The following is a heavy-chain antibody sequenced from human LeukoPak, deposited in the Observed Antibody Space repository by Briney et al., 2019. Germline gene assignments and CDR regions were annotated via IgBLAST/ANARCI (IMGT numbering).Heavy chain of an antibody. Sequence: GGSLRLSCAASGFTFSSCWMTWVRQAPGKGLEWAANIKQDGGQIYYLDSVKGRFTVSRDNAKNSLYLQMNSLRAEDAAVYYCARDRYFGSGDYQLFGGNFDYWGQGTLVTVSS. J-gene: IGHJ4*02. V-gene: IGHV3-7*01. CDR1: GFTFSSCW. CDR2: IKQDGGQI. CDR3: ARDRYFGSGDYQLFGGNFDY. D-gene: IGHD3-10*01.